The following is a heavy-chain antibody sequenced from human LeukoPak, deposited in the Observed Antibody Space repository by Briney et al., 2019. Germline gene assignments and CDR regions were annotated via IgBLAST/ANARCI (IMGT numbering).Heavy chain of an antibody. V-gene: IGHV5-51*01. J-gene: IGHJ4*02. CDR2: IYPGDSDT. CDR3: ARRGDSSGYDFDY. Sequence: GESLKISCNGSGYXFTNYWICWVRQMPGKGLEWMGIIYPGDSDTRYSPSFQGQVTISADKSISTAYLQWGSLKASDTAMYYCARRGDSSGYDFDYWGQGTLVTVSS. D-gene: IGHD3-22*01. CDR1: GYXFTNYW.